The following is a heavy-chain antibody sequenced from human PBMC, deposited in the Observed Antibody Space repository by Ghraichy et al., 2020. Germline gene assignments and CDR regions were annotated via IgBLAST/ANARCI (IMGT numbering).Heavy chain of an antibody. V-gene: IGHV3-7*04. J-gene: IGHJ4*02. CDR1: GFTFNTYY. CDR3: GRGGYIYGSNPIDY. CDR2: IKQDGSEK. D-gene: IGHD5-18*01. Sequence: GGSLRLSCAASGFTFNTYYMTWVRQAPGKGLEWVANIKQDGSEKYYVDSVKGRFTISRDNAKDSVYLQMNSLRAEDTAVYYCGRGGYIYGSNPIDYWGQGSQFIVSS.